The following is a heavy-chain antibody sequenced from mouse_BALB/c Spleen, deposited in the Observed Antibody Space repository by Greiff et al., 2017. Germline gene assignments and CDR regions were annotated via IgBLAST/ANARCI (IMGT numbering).Heavy chain of an antibody. CDR1: GYTFTDYN. D-gene: IGHD1-2*01. V-gene: IGHV1S29*02. J-gene: IGHJ1*01. Sequence: VQLQQSGPELVKPGASVKISCKASGYTFTDYNMHWVKQSHGKSLEWIGYIYPYNGGTGYNQKFKSKATLTVDNSSSTAYMELRSLTSEDSAVYYCARDGIHYYGYWYFDVWGAGTTVTVSS. CDR2: IYPYNGGT. CDR3: ARDGIHYYGYWYFDV.